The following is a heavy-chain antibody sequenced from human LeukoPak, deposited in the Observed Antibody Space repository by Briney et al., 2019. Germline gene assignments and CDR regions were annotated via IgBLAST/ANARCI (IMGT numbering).Heavy chain of an antibody. CDR2: ISGSGGST. CDR3: AKDTYYYDSSGYRHFDY. CDR1: GFTFSSYA. V-gene: IGHV3-23*01. D-gene: IGHD3-22*01. J-gene: IGHJ4*02. Sequence: GGSLRLSCAASGFTFSSYAMSWVRQAPGNGLEWVSAISGSGGSTYYADSVKGRFTISRDNSKNTLYLQMNSLRAEDTAVYYCAKDTYYYDSSGYRHFDYWGQGTLVTVSS.